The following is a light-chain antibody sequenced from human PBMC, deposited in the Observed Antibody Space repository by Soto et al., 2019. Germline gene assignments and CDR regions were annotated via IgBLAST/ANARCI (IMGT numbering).Light chain of an antibody. V-gene: IGKV3-11*01. Sequence: PGERATLSCRASQSVSSYLAWYQQKPGQAPRPLISDASNRATGIPARFSGSGSGTDFTLTVSSLEPEDFAVYYCQQRRDWPLTFGGGTKVEI. CDR3: QQRRDWPLT. J-gene: IGKJ4*01. CDR1: QSVSSY. CDR2: DAS.